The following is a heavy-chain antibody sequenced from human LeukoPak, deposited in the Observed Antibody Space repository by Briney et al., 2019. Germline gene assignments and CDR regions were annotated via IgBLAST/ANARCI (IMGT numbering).Heavy chain of an antibody. D-gene: IGHD5-24*01. CDR3: ARQPRDGYTADFDY. Sequence: SETLSLTCAVSGYSISSGYYWGWIRQPPGKGLEWIGSIYHSGSTYYNPSLKSRVTISVDTSKNQFSLKLSSVTAADTAVYYCARQPRDGYTADFDYWGQGTLVTVSS. CDR2: IYHSGST. V-gene: IGHV4-38-2*01. J-gene: IGHJ4*02. CDR1: GYSISSGYY.